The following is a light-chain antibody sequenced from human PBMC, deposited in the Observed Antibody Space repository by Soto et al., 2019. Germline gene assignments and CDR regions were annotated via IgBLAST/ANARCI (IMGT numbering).Light chain of an antibody. Sequence: DIQMTQSPSSVSASVGDRVSITCRASQGISNWLAWYQQKPGRAPKLLIYAASSLQSGVSSRFSGSGSGTEFTLTISSLQPDDFATYYCQQYNSYSWTFGQGTKVDIK. J-gene: IGKJ1*01. CDR3: QQYNSYSWT. V-gene: IGKV1D-16*01. CDR1: QGISNW. CDR2: AAS.